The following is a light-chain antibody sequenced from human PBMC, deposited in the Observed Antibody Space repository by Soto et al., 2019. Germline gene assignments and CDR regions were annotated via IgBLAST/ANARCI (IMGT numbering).Light chain of an antibody. V-gene: IGKV3-20*01. CDR3: QKYGSSPWT. CDR1: QSVSSSY. J-gene: IGKJ1*01. Sequence: EIVLTQSPGTLSLSPGERATLSCRASQSVSSSYLAWYHQKPGQAPRLLIYGASSRATGIPDRFSGSGSGTDFTLTISRLESEDYAVYYCQKYGSSPWTFGQGTKMEIK. CDR2: GAS.